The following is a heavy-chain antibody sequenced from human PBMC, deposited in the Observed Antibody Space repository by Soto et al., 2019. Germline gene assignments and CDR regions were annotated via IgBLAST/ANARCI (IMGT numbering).Heavy chain of an antibody. CDR3: ARGRGIAVAGDFDY. J-gene: IGHJ4*02. CDR1: GYTFTSYG. D-gene: IGHD6-19*01. V-gene: IGHV1-18*04. Sequence: ASVKVSCKASGYTFTSYGTSWVRQAPGQGLEWMGWISAYNGNTNYAQKLQGRVTMTTDTSTSTAYMELRSLRSDDTAVYYCARGRGIAVAGDFDYWGQGTLVTVSS. CDR2: ISAYNGNT.